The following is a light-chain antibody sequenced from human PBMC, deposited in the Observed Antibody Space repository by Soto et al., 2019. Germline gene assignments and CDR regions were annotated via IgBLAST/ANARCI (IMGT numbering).Light chain of an antibody. V-gene: IGLV1-44*01. CDR3: AAWDDSLNGVV. CDR1: SSNIGSNT. J-gene: IGLJ2*01. Sequence: QSVLTQSPSASGTPGQRVTISCSGSSSNIGSNTVNWYQQLPGTAPKLLIYNNNQRPSGVPDRFSGSKSGTSASLAISGLQSAHEADYYCAAWDDSLNGVVFGGGIKLTVL. CDR2: NNN.